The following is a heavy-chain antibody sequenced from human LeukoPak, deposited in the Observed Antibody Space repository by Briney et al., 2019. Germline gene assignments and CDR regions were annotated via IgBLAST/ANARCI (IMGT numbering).Heavy chain of an antibody. V-gene: IGHV3-30*02. CDR3: AKDRRIAVAGSF. CDR1: GFTFSSYG. CDR2: IRYDGSNK. Sequence: GGSLRLSCAASGFTFSSYGIHWVRQAPGKGLEWVAFIRYDGSNKYYADSVKGRFTISRDNSKNTLYLQMNSLRAEDTAVYYCAKDRRIAVAGSFGGQGTMVTVSS. J-gene: IGHJ4*02. D-gene: IGHD6-19*01.